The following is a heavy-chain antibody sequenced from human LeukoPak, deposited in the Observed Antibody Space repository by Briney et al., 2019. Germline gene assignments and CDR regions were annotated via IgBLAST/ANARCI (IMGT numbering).Heavy chain of an antibody. CDR1: GFTFSSYN. Sequence: GSLRLSCAASGFTFSSYNMNWVRQAPGKGLEWVSYISSTSITIYYADSAKGRFTISRDNAKNSLYLQMSSLRAEDTAVYYCARKVVPAAFDYWGQGTLVTVSS. CDR2: ISSTSITI. D-gene: IGHD2-2*01. V-gene: IGHV3-48*01. CDR3: ARKVVPAAFDY. J-gene: IGHJ4*02.